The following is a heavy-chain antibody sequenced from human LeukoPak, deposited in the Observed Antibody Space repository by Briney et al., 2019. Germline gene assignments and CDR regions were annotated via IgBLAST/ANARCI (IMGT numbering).Heavy chain of an antibody. CDR1: GFTFSSYA. D-gene: IGHD6-13*01. V-gene: IGHV3-23*01. CDR3: AKESQQLPRLYYFDY. CDR2: ISGSGGST. Sequence: GGSLRLSCAASGFTFSSYAMSWVRQAPGKGLEWVSAISGSGGSTYYAGSVKGRFTISRDNSKNTLYLQMNSLRAEDTAVYYCAKESQQLPRLYYFDYWGQGTLVTVSS. J-gene: IGHJ4*02.